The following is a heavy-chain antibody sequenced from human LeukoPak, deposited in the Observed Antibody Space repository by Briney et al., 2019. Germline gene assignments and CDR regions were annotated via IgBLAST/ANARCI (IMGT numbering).Heavy chain of an antibody. D-gene: IGHD3-22*01. CDR1: GYTFTGHY. Sequence: ASVKVSCKASGYTFTGHYMHWVRQAPGQGLEWMGWINANSGGTNYVQKFQGRVTMTRDTSISTAYMELRSLRSDDTAVYYCARGLYDSSGYYQGSPYYYYYYMDVWGKGTTVTVSS. J-gene: IGHJ6*03. CDR3: ARGLYDSSGYYQGSPYYYYYYMDV. V-gene: IGHV1-2*02. CDR2: INANSGGT.